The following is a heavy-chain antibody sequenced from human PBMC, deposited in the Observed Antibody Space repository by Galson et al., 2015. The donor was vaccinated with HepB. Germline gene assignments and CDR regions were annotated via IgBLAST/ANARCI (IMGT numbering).Heavy chain of an antibody. D-gene: IGHD3-3*01. Sequence: SLRLSCAASGFTFSSYWMSWVRQAPGKGLEWVANIKQDGSEKYYVDSVKGRFTISRDNAKNSLYLQMNSLRAEDTAVYYCARALYDFWSGPPWGYWGQGTLVTVSS. CDR2: IKQDGSEK. CDR1: GFTFSSYW. CDR3: ARALYDFWSGPPWGY. J-gene: IGHJ4*02. V-gene: IGHV3-7*01.